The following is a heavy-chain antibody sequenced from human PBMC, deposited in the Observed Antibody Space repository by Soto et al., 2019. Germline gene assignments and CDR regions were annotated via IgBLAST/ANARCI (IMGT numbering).Heavy chain of an antibody. CDR2: IYYSGST. CDR3: ARGYSSSPTYYYYYMDV. J-gene: IGHJ6*03. D-gene: IGHD6-6*01. CDR1: GGSISSYY. Sequence: SESLSLTCTVSGGSISSYYGSWIRQPPGKGLEWIGYIYYSGSTNYNPSLKSRVTISVDTSKNQFSLKLSSVTAADTAVYYCARGYSSSPTYYYYYMDVWGKGTTVTVSS. V-gene: IGHV4-59*01.